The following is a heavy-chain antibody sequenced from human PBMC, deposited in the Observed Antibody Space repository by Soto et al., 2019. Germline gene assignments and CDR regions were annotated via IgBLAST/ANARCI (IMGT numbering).Heavy chain of an antibody. J-gene: IGHJ6*02. Sequence: QVQLVESGGGVVQPGRSLRLSCAASGFTFSSYAMHWVRQAPGKGLEWVAVISYDGSNKYYADSVKGRFTISRDNSKNTLYLQMNSLRAEDTAVYYCAREQSRRRNYYYGMDVWGQGTTVTVSS. CDR1: GFTFSSYA. V-gene: IGHV3-30-3*01. CDR2: ISYDGSNK. CDR3: AREQSRRRNYYYGMDV.